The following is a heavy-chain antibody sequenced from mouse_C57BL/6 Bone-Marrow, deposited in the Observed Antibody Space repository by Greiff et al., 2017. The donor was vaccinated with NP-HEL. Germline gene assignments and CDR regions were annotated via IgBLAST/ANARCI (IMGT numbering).Heavy chain of an antibody. CDR1: GYTFTSYW. Sequence: VQLQQSGTELVKPGASVKLSCKASGYTFTSYWMHWVKQRPGQGLEWIGNINPSNGGTNYNEKFKSKATLTVDKSSSTAYMQLSSLTSEDSAVYYCANLLWLRRRYYAMDYWGQGTSVTVSS. CDR3: ANLLWLRRRYYAMDY. J-gene: IGHJ4*01. CDR2: INPSNGGT. D-gene: IGHD2-2*01. V-gene: IGHV1-53*01.